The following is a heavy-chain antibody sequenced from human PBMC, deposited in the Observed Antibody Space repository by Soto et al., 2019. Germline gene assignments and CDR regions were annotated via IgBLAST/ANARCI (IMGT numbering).Heavy chain of an antibody. D-gene: IGHD3-22*01. CDR3: ARVSFYYDTSGYGVGWFDP. CDR1: GDSVSSGAYY. Sequence: QVQLQESGPGLVKPSETLSLTCTVSGDSVSSGAYYWCWIRQPSGKGLEWIGNVYHSGSTKYNPSLKSPVTISVDTSKNQFSLELNFVTAADTAVYYCARVSFYYDTSGYGVGWFDPWGQGALVTVSA. V-gene: IGHV4-61*08. J-gene: IGHJ5*02. CDR2: VYHSGST.